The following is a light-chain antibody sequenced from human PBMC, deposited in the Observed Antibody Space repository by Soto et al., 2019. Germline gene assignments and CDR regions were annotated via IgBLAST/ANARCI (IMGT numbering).Light chain of an antibody. Sequence: QSALTQPRSVSGSPGESVTISCTGTSSDVRTYNYVSWYQQQPDKAPKLVIYDVTERPSGVPDRFSGSKSDNTASLTISGLQAEDEADCYCCSYAGTFTFVFGTGTKLTVL. CDR3: CSYAGTFTFV. CDR1: SSDVRTYNY. V-gene: IGLV2-11*01. J-gene: IGLJ1*01. CDR2: DVT.